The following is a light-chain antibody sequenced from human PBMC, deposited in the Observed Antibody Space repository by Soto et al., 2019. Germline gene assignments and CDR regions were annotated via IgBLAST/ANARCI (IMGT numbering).Light chain of an antibody. CDR2: GIS. J-gene: IGKJ4*01. Sequence: IVVTQSPATLSVSPGETATLSCRASQSLTSYLAWYQQKPDQAPRLLIYGISTRATDIPARFSGSGSGTEFTLTISSLQSEDFAVYYCQQYNNWSLTFGGGTKVDIK. CDR1: QSLTSY. V-gene: IGKV3-15*01. CDR3: QQYNNWSLT.